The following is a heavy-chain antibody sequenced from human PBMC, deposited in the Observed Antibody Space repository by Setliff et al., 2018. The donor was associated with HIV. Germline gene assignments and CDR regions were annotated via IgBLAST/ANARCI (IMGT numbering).Heavy chain of an antibody. D-gene: IGHD3-22*01. CDR3: ARENGWLFGWFDP. V-gene: IGHV4-30-4*08. J-gene: IGHJ5*02. CDR1: GDSVTSGGYS. CDR2: IYYSGRTSHSGST. Sequence: SETLSLTCTVSGDSVTSGGYSWTWIRQPPGKALEWVGYIYYSGRTSHSGSTYYNPSVASRITISGDTSKNQFSLKLTSVTAADTAIYYCARENGWLFGWFDPWGQGTPVTAPQ.